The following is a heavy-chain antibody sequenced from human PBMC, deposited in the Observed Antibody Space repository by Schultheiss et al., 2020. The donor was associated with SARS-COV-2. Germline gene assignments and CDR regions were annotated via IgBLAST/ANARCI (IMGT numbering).Heavy chain of an antibody. D-gene: IGHD4-23*01. CDR1: GGSISSYY. CDR3: ARTTVVTPFGSGLVAFDI. Sequence: SETLSLTCTVSGGSISSYYWSWIRQPPGKGLEWIGYIYYSGSTNYNPSLKSRVTISVDTSKNQFSLKLSSVTAADTAVYYCARTTVVTPFGSGLVAFDIWGQGTMVTVSS. V-gene: IGHV4-59*01. J-gene: IGHJ3*02. CDR2: IYYSGST.